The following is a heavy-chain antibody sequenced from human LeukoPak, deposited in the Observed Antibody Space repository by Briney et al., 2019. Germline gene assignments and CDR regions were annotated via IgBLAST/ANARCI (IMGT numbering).Heavy chain of an antibody. CDR1: GFTFSTYS. CDR3: ASIYGDHAVDF. D-gene: IGHD4-17*01. V-gene: IGHV3-21*01. CDR2: ISSGSSYI. J-gene: IGHJ4*02. Sequence: PGGSLRLSCAASGFTFSTYSMNWVRQAPGKGLEWVSSISSGSSYISYADSVKGRFTVSRDNAKNSLYLQMNSPGAEDTAVYYCASIYGDHAVDFWGQGTLVTVSS.